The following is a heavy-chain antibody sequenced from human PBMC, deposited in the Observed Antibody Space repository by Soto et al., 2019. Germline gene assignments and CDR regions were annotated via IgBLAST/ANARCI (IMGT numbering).Heavy chain of an antibody. J-gene: IGHJ4*02. V-gene: IGHV1-46*01. CDR1: GYTFTSYY. D-gene: IGHD5-18*01. CDR3: AREVERGYSYGYLEY. CDR2: INPSGGST. Sequence: QVQLVQSGAEVKKPGASVKVSCKASGYTFTSYYMHWVRQAPGQGPEWMGIINPSGGSTSYAQKPQGRVTMTRATSQSTVYMELSSLRSDDTAVYYCAREVERGYSYGYLEYWGQGTLVTVSS.